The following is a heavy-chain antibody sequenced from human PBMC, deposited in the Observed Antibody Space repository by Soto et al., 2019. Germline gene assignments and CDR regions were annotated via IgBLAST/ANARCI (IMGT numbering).Heavy chain of an antibody. Sequence: GGSLRLSCAASGFTFSSYAMSWVRQAPGKGLEWVSAISGSGGSTYYADSVKGRFTISRDNSKNTLYLQMNSLRAEDTAVYYCARAIGSYHEPYYFDYWGQGTLVTVSS. V-gene: IGHV3-23*01. J-gene: IGHJ4*02. CDR3: ARAIGSYHEPYYFDY. D-gene: IGHD1-26*01. CDR1: GFTFSSYA. CDR2: ISGSGGST.